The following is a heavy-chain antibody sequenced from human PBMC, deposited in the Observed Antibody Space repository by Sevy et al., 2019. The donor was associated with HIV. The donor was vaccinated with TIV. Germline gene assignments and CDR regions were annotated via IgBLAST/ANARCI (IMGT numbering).Heavy chain of an antibody. CDR3: ARGARGIVAAGPRDY. J-gene: IGHJ4*02. CDR1: GFTFSNYW. Sequence: GGSLRLSCAASGFTFSNYWMSWVRQAPGKGLEWVANIKQDGSEKYYVDSVKGRFTISRDNAKNSLYLQMNSLRAEDTAVYYCARGARGIVAAGPRDYWGQGTLVTVSS. D-gene: IGHD6-13*01. V-gene: IGHV3-7*01. CDR2: IKQDGSEK.